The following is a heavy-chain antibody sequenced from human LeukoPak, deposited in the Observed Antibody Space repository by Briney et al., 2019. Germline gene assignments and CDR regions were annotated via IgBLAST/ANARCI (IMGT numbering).Heavy chain of an antibody. D-gene: IGHD5-18*01. CDR2: ISSSSSYI. CDR3: ARVGYSYGYPQYYYGMDV. J-gene: IGHJ6*02. Sequence: PGRPLRLSCAASGFTFSSYSMNWVRQAPGKGLEWVSSISSSSSYIYYADSVKGRFTISRDNAKNSLYLQMNSLRAEDTAVYYCARVGYSYGYPQYYYGMDVWGQGTTVTVSS. V-gene: IGHV3-21*01. CDR1: GFTFSSYS.